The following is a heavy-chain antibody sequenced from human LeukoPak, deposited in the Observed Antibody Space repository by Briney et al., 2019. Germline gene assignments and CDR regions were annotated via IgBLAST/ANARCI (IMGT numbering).Heavy chain of an antibody. Sequence: GRSLRLSCAASGFTFSSYAMHWVRQAPGKGLEWVAVISHDGSNKYYADSVKGRFTISRDNSKNTLYLQMNSLRAEDTAVYYCARATYYDILTGYYFDYWGLGTLVTVSS. V-gene: IGHV3-30-3*01. J-gene: IGHJ4*02. D-gene: IGHD3-9*01. CDR1: GFTFSSYA. CDR3: ARATYYDILTGYYFDY. CDR2: ISHDGSNK.